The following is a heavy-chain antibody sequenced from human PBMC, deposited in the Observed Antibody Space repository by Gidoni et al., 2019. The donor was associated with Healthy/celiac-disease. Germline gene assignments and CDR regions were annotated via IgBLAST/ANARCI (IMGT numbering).Heavy chain of an antibody. CDR2: IYYSGST. CDR1: GGSISSSRYY. D-gene: IGHD3-22*01. CDR3: ASLVYYYDSSGYYYRPDAFDI. V-gene: IGHV4-39*01. J-gene: IGHJ3*02. Sequence: LQLQESGPGLVKPSEPLSLTCTVSGGSISSSRYYWGWIRQPPGKGLEWIGSIYYSGSTYYNPSLKSRVTISVDTSKNQFSLKLSSVTAADTAVYYCASLVYYYDSSGYYYRPDAFDIWGQGTMVTVSS.